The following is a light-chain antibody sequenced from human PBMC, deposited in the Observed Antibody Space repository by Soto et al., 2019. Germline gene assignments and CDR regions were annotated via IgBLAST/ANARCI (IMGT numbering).Light chain of an antibody. CDR3: QQYYSTPPT. Sequence: IVMTQSPDSLAVSVGERATINCKSSQIFLYSSNNKNYLAWYQQKPGQPPKLLIYWASTRESGVPDRFSGSGSGTDFTLTISSLQTEDVAVYYCQQYYSTPPTFGQGTKVDIK. CDR2: WAS. V-gene: IGKV4-1*01. CDR1: QIFLYSSNNKNY. J-gene: IGKJ1*01.